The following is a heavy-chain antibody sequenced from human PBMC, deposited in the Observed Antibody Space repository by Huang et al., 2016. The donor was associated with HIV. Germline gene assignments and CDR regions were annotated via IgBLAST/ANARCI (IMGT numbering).Heavy chain of an antibody. V-gene: IGHV3-30-3*01. J-gene: IGHJ6*03. CDR1: RFTLRNYP. CDR2: KSYDGSNK. Sequence: QVQLVESGGGVVQPGRSLRLSCAASRFTLRNYPMHWVRQAPGKGLEWVAVKSYDGSNKYYADSVKGRFTISRDNSKNTLYLQMNSLRAEDTAVYYCARDLWLRDLYYYYYMDVWGKGTTVTVSS. D-gene: IGHD5-12*01. CDR3: ARDLWLRDLYYYYYMDV.